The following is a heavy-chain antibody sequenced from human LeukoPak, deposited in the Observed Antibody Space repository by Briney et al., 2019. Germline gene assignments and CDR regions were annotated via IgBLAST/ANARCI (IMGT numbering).Heavy chain of an antibody. J-gene: IGHJ4*02. CDR2: IYYSGNT. D-gene: IGHD5-12*01. CDR3: ARYHSGYDDY. CDR1: GGSVSMSSYY. V-gene: IGHV4-39*07. Sequence: SETLSLTCTVSGGSVSMSSYYWGWIRQPPGKGLEWIGSIYYSGNTYSNPSLKSRVTISMDTSKNQFSLKLSSVTAADTAVYYCARYHSGYDDYWGPGTLVTVSS.